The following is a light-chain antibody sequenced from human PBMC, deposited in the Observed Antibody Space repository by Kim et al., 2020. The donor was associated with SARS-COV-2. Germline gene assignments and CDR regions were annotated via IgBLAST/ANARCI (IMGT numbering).Light chain of an antibody. CDR3: QQSGSSPLT. Sequence: LLPGRSATLSCRASQSVSNFLAWYQQKPGQAPWLLIYSASSRALGIPDVFGGSGSGTDFTLTISRQEPEDFAMYYCQQSGSSPLTFGGGTKVDIK. J-gene: IGKJ4*01. CDR1: QSVSNF. V-gene: IGKV3-20*01. CDR2: SAS.